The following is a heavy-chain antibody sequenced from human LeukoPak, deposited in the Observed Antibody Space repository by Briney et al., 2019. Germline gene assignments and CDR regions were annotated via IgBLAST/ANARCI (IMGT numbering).Heavy chain of an antibody. J-gene: IGHJ6*02. CDR3: ASGPRVDV. CDR1: GGTFSSHA. Sequence: VASVKVSCKASGGTFSSHAITWVRQAPGQGLEWMGRIIPLLHMTNYAQRFQGRVTIVVDKSTSTAYMELNNLKSEDTAIYYCASGPRVDVWGQGTTVTVSS. V-gene: IGHV1-69*04. CDR2: IIPLLHMT.